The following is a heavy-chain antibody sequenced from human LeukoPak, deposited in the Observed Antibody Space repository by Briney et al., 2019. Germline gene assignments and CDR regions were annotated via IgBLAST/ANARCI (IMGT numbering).Heavy chain of an antibody. V-gene: IGHV1-69*04. CDR3: ARESFPPRIVGAINYFDY. Sequence: GASVKVSCKASGGTFSSYAISWVRQAPGQGLGWMGRIIPILGIANYAQKFQGRVTITADKSTSTAYMELSSLRSEDTAVYYCARESFPPRIVGAINYFDYWGQGTLVTVSS. CDR1: GGTFSSYA. D-gene: IGHD1-26*01. CDR2: IIPILGIA. J-gene: IGHJ4*02.